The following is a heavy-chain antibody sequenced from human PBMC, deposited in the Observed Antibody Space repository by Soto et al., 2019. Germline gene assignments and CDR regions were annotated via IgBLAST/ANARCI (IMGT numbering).Heavy chain of an antibody. CDR1: GLTFSSST. Sequence: SVKVSCKASGLTFSSSTLTWVRQVPGQGPEWMGGIIPFFSSVNYAQKFQDRVTITADVSTSTTYMELRSLRSEDTAVYYCARGHQYGGNSDAFEFWGQGTVVTVSS. V-gene: IGHV1-69*13. CDR2: IIPFFSSV. CDR3: ARGHQYGGNSDAFEF. D-gene: IGHD2-21*02. J-gene: IGHJ3*01.